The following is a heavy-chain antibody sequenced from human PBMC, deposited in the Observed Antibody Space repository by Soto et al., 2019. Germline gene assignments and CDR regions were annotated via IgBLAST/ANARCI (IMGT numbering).Heavy chain of an antibody. V-gene: IGHV1-69*02. CDR3: ASICGDDIHFDD. J-gene: IGHJ4*02. Sequence: SVKVSCKASGGTFSSYTISWVRQAPGQGLEWMGRIIPIRGIANYAQKFQGRVTITADKSTSTVYMELSSLRSEDTAVYYGASICGDDIHFDDWGQGTLVPVSS. CDR1: GGTFSSYT. CDR2: IIPIRGIA. D-gene: IGHD4-17*01.